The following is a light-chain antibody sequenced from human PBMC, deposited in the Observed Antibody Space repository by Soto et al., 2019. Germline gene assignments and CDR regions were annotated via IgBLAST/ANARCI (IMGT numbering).Light chain of an antibody. J-gene: IGLJ1*01. CDR1: SSDVGAYNY. V-gene: IGLV2-14*03. CDR2: DVT. Sequence: SALTQPASVSGSPGQSIAISCTGTSSDVGAYNYVSWYQQHPGKAPKLMIFDVTNRPSGVSDRFSGSKSGNTASLTISGLQAEDEADYYCSSYTSSSTYVFGTGTKVTV. CDR3: SSYTSSSTYV.